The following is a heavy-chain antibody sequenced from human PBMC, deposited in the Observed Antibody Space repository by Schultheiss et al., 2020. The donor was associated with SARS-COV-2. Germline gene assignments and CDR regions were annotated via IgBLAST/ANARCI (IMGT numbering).Heavy chain of an antibody. D-gene: IGHD4-17*01. Sequence: SQTLSLTCNVSASSISGYYWAWIRQPPGKGLEWIGSIYHSGSFYYNPSLKSRITISQDKSRSQFSLKLTSLTAADTAVYFCASYGDHYYFQHWGQGTLVTVSS. CDR1: ASSISGYY. V-gene: IGHV4-38-2*02. CDR3: ASYGDHYYFQH. CDR2: IYHSGSF. J-gene: IGHJ4*02.